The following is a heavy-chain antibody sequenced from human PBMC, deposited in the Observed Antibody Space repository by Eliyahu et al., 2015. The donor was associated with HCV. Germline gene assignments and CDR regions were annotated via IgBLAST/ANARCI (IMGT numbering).Heavy chain of an antibody. D-gene: IGHD4-23*01. J-gene: IGHJ4*02. CDR1: GFTVSSNY. Sequence: EVQLVESGGGLVQPGGSLRLSCAASGFTVSSNYMSWVRQAPGKGLEGVSVIYSGGSTYYADSVKGRFTISRDNSKNTLYLQMNSLRAEDTAVYYCARGQWSLHYFDYWGQGTLVTVSS. CDR2: IYSGGST. CDR3: ARGQWSLHYFDY. V-gene: IGHV3-66*01.